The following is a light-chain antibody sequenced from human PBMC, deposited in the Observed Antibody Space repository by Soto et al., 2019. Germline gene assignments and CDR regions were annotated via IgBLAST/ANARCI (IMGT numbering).Light chain of an antibody. CDR2: AAS. Sequence: AVQMTQSPSSLSASIGDSVTITCRASQGIRNDLAWYQQKPGKAPKLLIYAASTVQGGVPSRFSGVGSGTDFTLTFSSLQPEDFATYYCLQDFSYPRTFGQGTKVEIK. V-gene: IGKV1-6*01. J-gene: IGKJ1*01. CDR3: LQDFSYPRT. CDR1: QGIRND.